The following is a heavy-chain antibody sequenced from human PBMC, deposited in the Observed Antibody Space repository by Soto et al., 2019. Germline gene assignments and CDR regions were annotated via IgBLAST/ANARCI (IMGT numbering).Heavy chain of an antibody. CDR3: ASPPLSGYSSGWSGNY. CDR1: GFTFSSYA. D-gene: IGHD6-19*01. Sequence: GGSLRLSCAASGFTFSSYAMSWVRQAPGKGLEWVSAISGSGGSTYYADSVKGRFTISRDNSKNTLYLQMNSLRAEDTAVYYCASPPLSGYSSGWSGNYWGQGTLVTVSS. J-gene: IGHJ4*02. CDR2: ISGSGGST. V-gene: IGHV3-23*01.